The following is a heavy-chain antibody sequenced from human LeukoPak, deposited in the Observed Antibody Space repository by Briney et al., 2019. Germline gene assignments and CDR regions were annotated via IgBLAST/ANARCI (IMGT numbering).Heavy chain of an antibody. D-gene: IGHD5-18*01. Sequence: PGGSLRLSCAASGFTFSNYNMIWVRQAPGKGLECVSYITSSSSTIHYADSVKGRFTISRDNAKKSLYLQMNSLRAEDTAVYYCARVWDGYSGEVYWGQGTLVTVSS. CDR2: ITSSSSTI. V-gene: IGHV3-48*01. J-gene: IGHJ4*02. CDR1: GFTFSNYN. CDR3: ARVWDGYSGEVY.